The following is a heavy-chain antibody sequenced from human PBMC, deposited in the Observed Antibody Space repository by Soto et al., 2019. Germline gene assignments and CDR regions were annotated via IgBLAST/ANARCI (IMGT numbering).Heavy chain of an antibody. CDR1: GFTFSSYA. CDR3: ARDKRGVYNNWFDP. CDR2: ISSNGGST. J-gene: IGHJ5*02. V-gene: IGHV3-64*04. Sequence: HPGGSLRLSCSASGFTFSSYAMHWVRQAPGKGLEYVSAISSNGGSTYYADSVKGRFTISRDNAKNSLYLQMNSLRAEDTAVYYCARDKRGVYNNWFDPWGQGTLVTVSS. D-gene: IGHD3-10*01.